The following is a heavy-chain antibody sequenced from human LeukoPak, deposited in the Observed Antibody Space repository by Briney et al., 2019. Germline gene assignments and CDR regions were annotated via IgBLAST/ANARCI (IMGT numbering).Heavy chain of an antibody. CDR3: AKVRGTTGGYFFDY. J-gene: IGHJ4*02. V-gene: IGHV3-23*01. CDR2: ISGSAGST. Sequence: GGSLRLSCAASGFTFSSYAMSWVRQAPGKGLEWVSGISGSAGSTYYTDSVKGRFTISRDNSKNTLYLQMNSLRAEDTAIYYCAKVRGTTGGYFFDYWGQGTLVTVSS. D-gene: IGHD1-14*01. CDR1: GFTFSSYA.